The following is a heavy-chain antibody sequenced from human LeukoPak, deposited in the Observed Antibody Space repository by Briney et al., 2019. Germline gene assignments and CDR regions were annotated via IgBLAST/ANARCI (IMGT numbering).Heavy chain of an antibody. CDR1: GYTFTSYY. J-gene: IGHJ6*02. V-gene: IGHV1-46*01. Sequence: GAPVKVSCKASGYTFTSYYMHWVRQAPGQGLEWMGIINPSGGSTSYAQKFQGRVTMTRDTSTSTVYMELSSLRSEDTAVYYCARDRYVNSGFYYGMDVWGQGTTVTVSS. CDR2: INPSGGST. D-gene: IGHD3-10*01. CDR3: ARDRYVNSGFYYGMDV.